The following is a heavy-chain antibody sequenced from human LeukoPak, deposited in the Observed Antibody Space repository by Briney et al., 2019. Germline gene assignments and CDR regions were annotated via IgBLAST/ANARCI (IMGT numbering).Heavy chain of an antibody. J-gene: IGHJ4*02. CDR3: TRDRSL. V-gene: IGHV3-48*01. CDR1: GFTFSTYS. Sequence: GGSLRLSCAASGFTFSTYSMNWVRQAPGKGLEWISYITSSSNTIYYADSVKGRFTISSDNAKNSLYLQMNSLRAEDTAVYYCTRDRSLWGQGTLVTVSS. D-gene: IGHD3-16*02. CDR2: ITSSSNTI.